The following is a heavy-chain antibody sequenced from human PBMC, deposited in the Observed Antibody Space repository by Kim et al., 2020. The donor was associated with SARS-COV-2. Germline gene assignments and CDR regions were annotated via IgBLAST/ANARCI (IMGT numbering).Heavy chain of an antibody. CDR3: ARDRDSNYYRPSYGMDV. D-gene: IGHD4-4*01. CDR2: ISTSSSYI. J-gene: IGHJ6*02. V-gene: IGHV3-21*01. CDR1: GFTFSSYS. Sequence: GGSLRLSCAASGFTFSSYSMNWVRQAPGKGLEWVSSISTSSSYIYYADSVKGRFTISRDNAKNSLYLQMNSLRAEDTAVYYCARDRDSNYYRPSYGMDVWGQGTTVTVSS.